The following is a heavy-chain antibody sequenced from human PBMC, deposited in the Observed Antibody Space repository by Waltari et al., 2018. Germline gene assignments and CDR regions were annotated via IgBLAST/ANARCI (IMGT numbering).Heavy chain of an antibody. CDR1: GYNFASSW. Sequence: EVQLVQSGAEVKKPGESLQISCKGSGYNFASSWIGWVRQMPGKGLEGMGVIYPPDSDTRYSPSFQGQVIISADKSISTAYLQWSRLKASDTAMYYCAIEAVYLGGALFDPWGQGTLVTVSS. D-gene: IGHD3-16*01. CDR2: IYPPDSDT. J-gene: IGHJ5*02. V-gene: IGHV5-51*01. CDR3: AIEAVYLGGALFDP.